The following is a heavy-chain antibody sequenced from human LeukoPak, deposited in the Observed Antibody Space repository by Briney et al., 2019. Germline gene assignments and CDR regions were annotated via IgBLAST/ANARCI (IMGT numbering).Heavy chain of an antibody. D-gene: IGHD6-6*01. V-gene: IGHV3-30*03. CDR2: ISSDGNNK. CDR3: ARVVVSSSSDYFDY. CDR1: GFSVSSNF. J-gene: IGHJ4*02. Sequence: QAGGSLRLSCVVSGFSVSSNFMNWVRQAPGKGLEWVAVISSDGNNKFYADSVKGRFTISRDNSKNTLYLQVDSLRAEDTAVYYCARVVVSSSSDYFDYWGQGTLVTVSS.